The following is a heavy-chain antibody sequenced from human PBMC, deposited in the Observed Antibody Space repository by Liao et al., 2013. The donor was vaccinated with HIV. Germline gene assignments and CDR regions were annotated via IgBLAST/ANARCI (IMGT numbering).Heavy chain of an antibody. CDR3: SRGEAGISGENLRFVS. CDR1: GASIHRYY. CDR2: ISYTDST. V-gene: IGHV4-59*01. J-gene: IGHJ1*01. D-gene: IGHD6-25*01. Sequence: QVQLQESGSGLLNPSETLSLTCAVSGASIHRYYWNWIRQPPGKGLEWIGYISYTDSTNYNPSLKSRVNISLDTSKNHFSLSLTSVTAADTAVYYCSRGEAGISGENLRFVSWGQGTRSHRLL.